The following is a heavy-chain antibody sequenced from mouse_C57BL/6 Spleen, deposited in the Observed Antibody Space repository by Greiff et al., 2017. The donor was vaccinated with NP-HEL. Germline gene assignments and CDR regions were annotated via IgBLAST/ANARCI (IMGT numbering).Heavy chain of an antibody. CDR1: GYAFSSYW. CDR3: ARGGGNYDYDGFAY. CDR2: IYPGDGDT. J-gene: IGHJ3*01. D-gene: IGHD2-4*01. V-gene: IGHV1-80*01. Sequence: VKLVESGAELVKPGASVKISCKASGYAFSSYWMNWVKQRPGKGLEWIGQIYPGDGDTNYNGKFKGKATLTADKSSSTAYMQLSSLTSEDSAVYFCARGGGNYDYDGFAYWGQGTLVTVSA.